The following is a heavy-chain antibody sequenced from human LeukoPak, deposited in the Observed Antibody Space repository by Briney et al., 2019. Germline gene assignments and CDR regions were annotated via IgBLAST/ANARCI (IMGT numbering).Heavy chain of an antibody. D-gene: IGHD2-8*01. J-gene: IGHJ1*01. V-gene: IGHV3-23*01. Sequence: PGGSLRLSCAASGLAFSSHAMSWVRQAPGKGLEWVSAISGSGGQTHYADSVKGRFTISRDNSKDTLYLQMNNLKAEDTAVYYCANNEWQWGQGTLVTVSS. CDR1: GLAFSSHA. CDR2: ISGSGGQT. CDR3: ANNEWQ.